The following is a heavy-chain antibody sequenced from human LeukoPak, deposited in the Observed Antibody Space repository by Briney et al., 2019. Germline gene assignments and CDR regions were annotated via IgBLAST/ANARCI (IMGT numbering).Heavy chain of an antibody. CDR3: ARGRSSGWYVDAFDI. CDR1: GYTFTGYY. D-gene: IGHD6-19*01. Sequence: ASVKVSCKASGYTFTGYYMHWVRQAPGQGLEWMGWINPNSGGTNYAQKFQGRVTMTRDTSISTAYMELSRLRSDDTAVYYCARGRSSGWYVDAFDIWGQGTMVTVSS. V-gene: IGHV1-2*02. J-gene: IGHJ3*02. CDR2: INPNSGGT.